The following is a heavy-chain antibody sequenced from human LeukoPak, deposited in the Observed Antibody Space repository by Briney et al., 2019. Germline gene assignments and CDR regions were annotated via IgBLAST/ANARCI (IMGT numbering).Heavy chain of an antibody. CDR2: IGTAGDT. V-gene: IGHV3-13*01. CDR3: AKDAYCSGGSCYSNWFDP. J-gene: IGHJ5*02. Sequence: GGSLRLSCAASGFTFSSYDMHWVRQATGKGLEWVSAIGTAGDTYYPGSVKGRFTISRENAKNTLYLQMNSLRAEDTAVYYCAKDAYCSGGSCYSNWFDPWGQGTLVTVSS. D-gene: IGHD2-15*01. CDR1: GFTFSSYD.